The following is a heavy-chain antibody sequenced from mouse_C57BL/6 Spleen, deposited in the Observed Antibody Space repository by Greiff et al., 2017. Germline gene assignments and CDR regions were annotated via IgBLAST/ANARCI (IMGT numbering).Heavy chain of an antibody. V-gene: IGHV1-26*01. Sequence: EVQLQQSGPELVKPGASVKISCKASGYTFTDYYMNWVKQSHGKSLEWIGDINTNNGGTSYNQKFKGKATLPVDKSSSTAYMELRSLTSEDSAVYYCARSGYYGSSPYAMDYWGQGPSVTVSS. J-gene: IGHJ4*01. CDR3: ARSGYYGSSPYAMDY. D-gene: IGHD1-1*01. CDR1: GYTFTDYY. CDR2: INTNNGGT.